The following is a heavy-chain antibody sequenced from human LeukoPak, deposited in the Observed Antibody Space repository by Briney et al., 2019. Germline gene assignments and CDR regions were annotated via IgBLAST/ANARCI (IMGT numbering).Heavy chain of an antibody. CDR3: ARGVFGESLES. CDR2: MSPNVGGA. D-gene: IGHD3-10*02. J-gene: IGHJ4*02. V-gene: IGHV1-2*02. CDR1: GHTFTGYY. Sequence: GASVKVSCKASGHTFTGYYVYWVRQAPGQGLEWMGWMSPNVGGANFPQKFQGRVTVTSDPAISAAYMELRRLRSDDTAVYYCARGVFGESLESWGQGTLVTVSS.